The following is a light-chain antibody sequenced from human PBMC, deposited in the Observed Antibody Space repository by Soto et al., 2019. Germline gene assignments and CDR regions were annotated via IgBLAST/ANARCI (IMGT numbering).Light chain of an antibody. Sequence: IALTQSPDTLSLSLGQRDTLSCRASQSVRSDYFAWYQQKPGQAPWVMIFGVSPRATGVPDRFSGSGSGTDFTLSISGLEPDDVALYYCQQYGNSPLTFGGGTQVEMK. J-gene: IGKJ4*01. V-gene: IGKV3-20*01. CDR3: QQYGNSPLT. CDR2: GVS. CDR1: QSVRSDY.